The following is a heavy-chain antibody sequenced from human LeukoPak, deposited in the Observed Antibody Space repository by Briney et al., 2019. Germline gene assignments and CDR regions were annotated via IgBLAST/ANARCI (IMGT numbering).Heavy chain of an antibody. Sequence: GGSLRLSCAASGFTFSYYAMHWVRQAPGKGLEWVAFIQYDGSSKYYADSVKGRFTISRDNSKNTLHLQMNSLRAEDTAVYYCAKDISNYVFDYWGQGTLVTVSS. D-gene: IGHD4-11*01. V-gene: IGHV3-30*02. CDR3: AKDISNYVFDY. J-gene: IGHJ4*02. CDR2: IQYDGSSK. CDR1: GFTFSYYA.